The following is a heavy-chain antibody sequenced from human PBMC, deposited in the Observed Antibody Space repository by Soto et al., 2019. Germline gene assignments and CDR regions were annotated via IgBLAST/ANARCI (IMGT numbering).Heavy chain of an antibody. CDR2: ISSSSSYT. Sequence: LRLSCAASGFTFSDYYMSWIRQAPGKGLEWVSYISSSSSYTNYADSVKGRFTISRDNAKNSLYLQMNSLRAEDTAVYYCARYYYDSSGYFESWGQGTLVTVSS. D-gene: IGHD3-22*01. CDR1: GFTFSDYY. CDR3: ARYYYDSSGYFES. J-gene: IGHJ5*01. V-gene: IGHV3-11*06.